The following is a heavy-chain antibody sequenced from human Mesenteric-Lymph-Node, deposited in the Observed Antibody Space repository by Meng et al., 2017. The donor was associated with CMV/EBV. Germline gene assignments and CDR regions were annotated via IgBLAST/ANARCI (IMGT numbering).Heavy chain of an antibody. CDR3: ARDQVPGTYYFDF. CDR2: IYPTSGAT. V-gene: IGHV1-46*01. CDR1: GYTLTGNY. Sequence: CQASGYTLTGNYMHWIRQAPGQGLEWIGVIYPTSGATNYAQKFQGRLSMTRDTSATTVYMELSSLTFGDTAVYYCARDQVPGTYYFDFWGQGTLVTVSS. J-gene: IGHJ4*02. D-gene: IGHD1-26*01.